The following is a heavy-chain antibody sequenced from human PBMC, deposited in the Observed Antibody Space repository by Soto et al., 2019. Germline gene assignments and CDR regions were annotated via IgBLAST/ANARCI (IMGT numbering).Heavy chain of an antibody. CDR2: IYHSGST. J-gene: IGHJ4*02. CDR3: ARALGGYDYVFDY. CDR1: SGSISSGGYS. D-gene: IGHD5-12*01. Sequence: LTCAVSSGSISSGGYSWSWIRQPPGKGLEWIGYIYHSGSTYYNPSLKSRVTISVDRSKNQFSLKLSSVTAADTAVYYCARALGGYDYVFDYWGQGTLVTVSS. V-gene: IGHV4-30-2*01.